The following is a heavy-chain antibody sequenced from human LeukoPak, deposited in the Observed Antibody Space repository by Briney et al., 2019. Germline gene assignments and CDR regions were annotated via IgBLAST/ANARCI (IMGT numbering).Heavy chain of an antibody. CDR3: ARAYPTYYYGSGSYPYGMDV. J-gene: IGHJ6*02. CDR1: GGTFSSYA. V-gene: IGHV1-69*04. D-gene: IGHD3-10*01. Sequence: SVKVSCKASGGTFSSYAISWVRQAPGQGLXXMGRIIPILGIANYAQKFQGRVTITADKSTSTAYMELSSLRSEDTAVYYCARAYPTYYYGSGSYPYGMDVWGQGTTVTVSS. CDR2: IIPILGIA.